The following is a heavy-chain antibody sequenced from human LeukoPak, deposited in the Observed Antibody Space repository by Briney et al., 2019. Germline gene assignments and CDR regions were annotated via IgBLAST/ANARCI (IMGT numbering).Heavy chain of an antibody. CDR3: ARFYYDYVWGSYRRLDY. CDR1: GYTFTSYG. V-gene: IGHV1-8*01. Sequence: ASVKVSCKASGYTFTSYGINWVRQATGQGLEWMGWMNPNSGNTGYAQKFQGRVTMTRNTSIGTAYMELSSLRSEDTAVYYCARFYYDYVWGSYRRLDYWGQGTLVTVSS. D-gene: IGHD3-16*02. J-gene: IGHJ4*02. CDR2: MNPNSGNT.